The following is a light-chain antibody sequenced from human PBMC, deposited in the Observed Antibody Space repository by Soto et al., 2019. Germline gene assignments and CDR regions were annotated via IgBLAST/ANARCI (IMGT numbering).Light chain of an antibody. V-gene: IGKV3-20*01. CDR2: GTS. J-gene: IGKJ1*01. CDR3: QQYGSSRAT. Sequence: EIVLTQSPGTLSLSPGERATLSCRASQSVSSGSLAWYHQKPGQAPRLLIYGTSRRATGIPDRFSGSGSGTDFTLTISRLEPEDFAVYYCQQYGSSRATFGQGTKVDIK. CDR1: QSVSSGS.